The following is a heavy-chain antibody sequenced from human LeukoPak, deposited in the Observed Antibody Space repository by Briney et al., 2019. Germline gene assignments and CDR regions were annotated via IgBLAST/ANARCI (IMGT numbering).Heavy chain of an antibody. CDR3: ARVGEGLFDY. J-gene: IGHJ4*02. Sequence: SETLSLTCTVSGGSISSGDYYWSWIRQPPGTGLEWIGYIYYSGSTYYNPPLKSRVTISVDTSKNQFSLKLSSVTAADTAVYYCARVGEGLFDYWGQGTLVTVSS. V-gene: IGHV4-30-4*01. D-gene: IGHD3-10*01. CDR1: GGSISSGDYY. CDR2: IYYSGST.